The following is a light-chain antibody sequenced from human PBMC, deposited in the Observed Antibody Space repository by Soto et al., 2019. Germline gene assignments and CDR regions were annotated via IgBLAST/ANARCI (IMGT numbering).Light chain of an antibody. CDR1: QGISSY. V-gene: IGKV1-9*01. Sequence: DIQLTQSPSFLSASVGDRVTITCRASQGISSYLAWYQQKPGKAPKLLIYAASTLQSGVPSRFSGSGSGTEFTLTISSLQPEDFETYYCQQLNSYPLTFGAGTKVDIX. CDR3: QQLNSYPLT. J-gene: IGKJ4*01. CDR2: AAS.